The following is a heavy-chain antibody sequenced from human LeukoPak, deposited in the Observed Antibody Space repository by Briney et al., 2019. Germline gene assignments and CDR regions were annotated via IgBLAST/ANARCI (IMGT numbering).Heavy chain of an antibody. D-gene: IGHD5-18*01. J-gene: IGHJ4*02. Sequence: PSETLSLTCTVSGGSISSYYWSWIRQPPGKGLEWIGYIYYSGSTNYNPSLKSRVTISVDTSKNQFSLKLSSVTAADTAVYYCATVDTAMVSNYWGQGTLVTVSS. V-gene: IGHV4-59*01. CDR2: IYYSGST. CDR3: ATVDTAMVSNY. CDR1: GGSISSYY.